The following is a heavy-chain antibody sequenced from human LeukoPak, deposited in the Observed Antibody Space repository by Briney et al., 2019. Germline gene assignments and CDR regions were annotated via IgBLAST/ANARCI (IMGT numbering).Heavy chain of an antibody. Sequence: SETLSLTCAVSGGSIRTYYWSWVTHPPGKGLEGRRYIYYSGSTNYNPYLKSRVTMSVDTSTNQFSINLISGTAADTAVYYCARSDCGSGSCSLHYFDSWGQGTLVTVSS. D-gene: IGHD2-15*01. J-gene: IGHJ4*02. CDR3: ARSDCGSGSCSLHYFDS. V-gene: IGHV4-59*01. CDR2: IYYSGST. CDR1: GGSIRTYY.